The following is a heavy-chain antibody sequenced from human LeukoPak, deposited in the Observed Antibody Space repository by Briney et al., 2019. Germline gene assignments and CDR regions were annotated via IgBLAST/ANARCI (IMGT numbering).Heavy chain of an antibody. CDR1: GGSFSGYY. CDR3: ATRSCSSSWGWFDP. CDR2: INHSGST. Sequence: SETLSLTCAVYGGSFSGYYWSWIRQPPGKGLEWIGEINHSGSTNYNPSLKSRVTISVDTSKNQFSLKLSSVTAADTAVYYCATRSCSSSWGWFDPWGQGTLVTVSS. J-gene: IGHJ5*02. V-gene: IGHV4-34*01. D-gene: IGHD6-13*01.